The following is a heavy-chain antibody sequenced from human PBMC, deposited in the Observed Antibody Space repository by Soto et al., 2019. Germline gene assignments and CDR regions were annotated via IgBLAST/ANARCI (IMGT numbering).Heavy chain of an antibody. CDR3: ARAPRYYYDSSGSFDY. CDR2: INPNSGDT. D-gene: IGHD3-22*01. Sequence: ASVKVSCKASGYTFTGYYMHWVRQAPGQGLEWMGWINPNSGDTNYAQKFQGRVAMTRDTSISTAYMELSRLTSDDTAVYYCARAPRYYYDSSGSFDYWGQGTLVTVSS. CDR1: GYTFTGYY. V-gene: IGHV1-2*02. J-gene: IGHJ4*02.